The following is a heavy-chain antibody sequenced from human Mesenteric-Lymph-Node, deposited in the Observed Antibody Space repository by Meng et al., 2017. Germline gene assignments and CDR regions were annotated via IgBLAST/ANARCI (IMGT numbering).Heavy chain of an antibody. CDR1: GFTFSDYY. J-gene: IGHJ6*02. V-gene: IGHV3-11*01. CDR3: ARAGIAARQANYYYGMDV. Sequence: GESLKISCAASGFTFSDYYMSWIRQAPGKGLEWVSYISSSGSTIYYADSVKGRFTISRDNAKNSLYLQMNSLRAEDTVVYYCARAGIAARQANYYYGMDVWGQGTTVTVSS. D-gene: IGHD6-6*01. CDR2: ISSSGSTI.